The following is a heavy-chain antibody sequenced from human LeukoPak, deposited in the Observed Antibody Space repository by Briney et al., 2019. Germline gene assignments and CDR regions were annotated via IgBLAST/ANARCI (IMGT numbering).Heavy chain of an antibody. CDR3: AKDLEWELYYFDY. V-gene: IGHV3-23*01. CDR2: ISGSGGST. D-gene: IGHD1-26*01. CDR1: GFTYSSYA. Sequence: PGGSLRLSCAASGFTYSSYAMSWVRQPPGKGLEWVSAISGSGGSTYYADSVKGRFTISRDNSKNTLYLQMNSLRAEDTAVYYCAKDLEWELYYFDYWGQGTLVTVSS. J-gene: IGHJ4*02.